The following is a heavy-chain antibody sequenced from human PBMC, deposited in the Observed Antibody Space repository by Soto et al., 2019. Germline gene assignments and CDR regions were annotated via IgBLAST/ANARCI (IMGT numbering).Heavy chain of an antibody. J-gene: IGHJ4*02. CDR3: TRSAISPYGGLIGPFDY. Sequence: QVQLAQSGAEERKPGASVKVSCEATGYTFTAYAMHWVRQAPGQSLEWMGWINPANANTKYLRKFQGRLTITSDTSANRVYIELSSLISEDTAVYYCTRSAISPYGGLIGPFDYWGQGNLVTVSS. V-gene: IGHV1-3*05. CDR2: INPANANT. CDR1: GYTFTAYA. D-gene: IGHD3-16*02.